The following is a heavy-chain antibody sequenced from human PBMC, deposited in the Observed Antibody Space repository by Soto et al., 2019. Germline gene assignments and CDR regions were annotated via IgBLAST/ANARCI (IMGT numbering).Heavy chain of an antibody. V-gene: IGHV3-23*01. CDR2: ISGSGGAT. CDR1: RFPFNSYA. J-gene: IGHJ3*02. D-gene: IGHD2-21*02. Sequence: EVQLLESGGGLVQPGGSLRLSCAASRFPFNSYAMSWVRQAPGKGLEWVSAISGSGGATYYAGSVKGRFTISRDNSKDTLYLQMNSLRVEDTAIYYCAKDLDAGDPRAFDIWGQGTMVTVSS. CDR3: AKDLDAGDPRAFDI.